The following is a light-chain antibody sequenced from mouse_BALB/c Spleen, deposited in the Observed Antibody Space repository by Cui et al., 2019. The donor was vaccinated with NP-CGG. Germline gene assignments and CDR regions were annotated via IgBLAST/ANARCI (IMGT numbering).Light chain of an antibody. Sequence: QAVVTQESALSTSPGETVTLTCRSSTGTVTTSNYANWVQEKPDHLFTGLICSTNDRAPGVPTRFSGSLIGDKAALTITGAQTENESIYFCALWYSNHWVFGGGTKLTVL. CDR3: ALWYSNHWV. V-gene: IGLV1*01. CDR1: TGTVTTSNY. J-gene: IGLJ1*01. CDR2: STN.